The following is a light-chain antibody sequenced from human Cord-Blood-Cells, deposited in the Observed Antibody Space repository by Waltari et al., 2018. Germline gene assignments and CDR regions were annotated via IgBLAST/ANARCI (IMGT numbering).Light chain of an antibody. Sequence: DIQMTQSPSTLSASVGDRVTITCRASQSISSWLAWYQQKPGKAPKLLIYDASSLESGVPSRFSVSGSGTEFTLTISSLQPDDFATYYCQQYNSYLYTFGQGTKLDIK. J-gene: IGKJ2*01. CDR1: QSISSW. CDR3: QQYNSYLYT. V-gene: IGKV1-5*01. CDR2: DAS.